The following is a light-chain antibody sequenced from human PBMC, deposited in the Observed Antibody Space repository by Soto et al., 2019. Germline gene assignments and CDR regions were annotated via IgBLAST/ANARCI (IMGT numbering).Light chain of an antibody. Sequence: QSALTQPASVSGSPGQSITISCTGTSSDVGSYNLVSWYQQHPGKAPKLMIYVGSKRPSGVSNRFSGSKSGNTASLTISGRQAEDEADYYCCSYAGSSTVVFGGGTKLTVL. V-gene: IGLV2-23*01. CDR1: SSDVGSYNL. CDR2: VGS. CDR3: CSYAGSSTVV. J-gene: IGLJ2*01.